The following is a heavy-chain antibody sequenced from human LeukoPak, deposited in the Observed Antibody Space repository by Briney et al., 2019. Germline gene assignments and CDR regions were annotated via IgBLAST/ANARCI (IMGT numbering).Heavy chain of an antibody. CDR3: ARSLWPEDY. CDR1: GFTFSSYW. CDR2: INQGGSDK. V-gene: IGHV3-7*01. D-gene: IGHD2-21*01. J-gene: IGHJ4*02. Sequence: GGSLRLSCAASGFTFSSYWMSWVRQTPGKGLEWVANINQGGSDKKYVDSVKGRFTISRDNAKNSQYLQMNSLRVEDTAVYYCARSLWPEDYWGQGTLVTVSS.